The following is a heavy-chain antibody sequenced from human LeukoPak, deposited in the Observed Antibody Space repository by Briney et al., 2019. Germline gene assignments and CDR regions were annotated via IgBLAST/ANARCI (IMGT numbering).Heavy chain of an antibody. CDR3: ARDGCSGWCSGYDY. V-gene: IGHV1-2*02. CDR2: INPNSGGT. CDR1: GYTFTGDY. J-gene: IGHJ4*02. Sequence: ASVKVSCKASGYTFTGDYMHWVRQAPGQGLEWMGWINPNSGGTNYAQKFQGRVTMTRDTSISTAYMELSRLRSDDTAVYYCARDGCSGWCSGYDYWGQGTLVTVSS. D-gene: IGHD6-19*01.